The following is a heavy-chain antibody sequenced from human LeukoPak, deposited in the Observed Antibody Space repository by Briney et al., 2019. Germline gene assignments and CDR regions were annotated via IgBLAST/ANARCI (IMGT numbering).Heavy chain of an antibody. J-gene: IGHJ4*02. CDR1: GYAFTNYA. CDR3: ARGYCSSATCRHFDY. Sequence: ASVKVSCKASGYAFTNYAISWVRQAPGQGLEWMGWISVYNGNTNYAQKLQGRVTMTADTSTTTAYMELRSLRSDDTAVYHRARGYCSSATCRHFDYWGQGALVTVSS. D-gene: IGHD2-2*01. V-gene: IGHV1-18*01. CDR2: ISVYNGNT.